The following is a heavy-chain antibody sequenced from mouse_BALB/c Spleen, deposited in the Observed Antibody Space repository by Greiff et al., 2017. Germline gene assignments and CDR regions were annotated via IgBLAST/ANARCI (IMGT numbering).Heavy chain of an antibody. V-gene: IGHV7-3*02. J-gene: IGHJ3*01. CDR2: IRNKANGYTT. CDR3: ASSDYYTSSWFAY. CDR1: GFTFTDYY. Sequence: EVNVVESGGGLVQPGGSLRLSCATSGFTFTDYYMSWVRQPPGKALEWLGFIRNKANGYTTEYSASVKGRFTISRDNSQSILYLQMNTLRAEDSATYYCASSDYYTSSWFAYWGQGTLVTVSA. D-gene: IGHD1-1*01.